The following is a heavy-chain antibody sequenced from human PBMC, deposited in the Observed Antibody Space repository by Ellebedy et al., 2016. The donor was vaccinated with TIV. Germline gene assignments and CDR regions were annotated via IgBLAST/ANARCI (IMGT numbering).Heavy chain of an antibody. Sequence: TLSLTXTVSGGSISGYYWSWIRQPPGKALQWLALIDWDDNKYYSTFLKTRLTISKDTSRKQVVLRMTNMDPLDTATYYCARMRSSPHYDFLTGYPTGTFDIWGQGTTVTVSS. CDR3: ARMRSSPHYDFLTGYPTGTFDI. D-gene: IGHD3/OR15-3a*01. CDR2: IDWDDNK. J-gene: IGHJ3*02. V-gene: IGHV2-70*01. CDR1: GGSISGYY.